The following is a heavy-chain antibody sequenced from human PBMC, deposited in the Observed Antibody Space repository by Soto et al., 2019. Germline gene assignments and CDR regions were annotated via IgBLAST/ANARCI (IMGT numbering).Heavy chain of an antibody. CDR2: ISYDGSNK. CDR1: GFTFSSYA. J-gene: IGHJ6*02. Sequence: PGGSLRLSCAASGFTFSSYAMHWVRQAPGKGLEWVAVISYDGSNKHYADSVKGRFTISRDNSMNTLYLQMNSLRADDTAIYYCAKDLHWFAMDVWGQGTTVTVSS. D-gene: IGHD3-10*01. V-gene: IGHV3-30-3*01. CDR3: AKDLHWFAMDV.